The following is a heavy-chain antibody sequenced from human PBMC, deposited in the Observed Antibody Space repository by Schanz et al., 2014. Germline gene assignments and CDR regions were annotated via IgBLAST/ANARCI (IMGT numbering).Heavy chain of an antibody. Sequence: EVQLMESGGGLVKPGGSLRLSCVASGFAFSSFAMTWVRQAPGRGLEWVSSISTSGTYMYIADSLKGRLTISRDDAKNSVYLQMNGLRVEDTAVYYCVRERTNYGGNSYFFDHWGQGTLVTVSS. V-gene: IGHV3-21*01. CDR3: VRERTNYGGNSYFFDH. CDR1: GFAFSSFA. J-gene: IGHJ4*02. D-gene: IGHD2-21*02. CDR2: ISTSGTYM.